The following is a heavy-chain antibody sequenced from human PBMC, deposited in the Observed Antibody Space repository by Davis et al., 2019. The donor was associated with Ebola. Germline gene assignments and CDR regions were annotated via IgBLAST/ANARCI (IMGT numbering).Heavy chain of an antibody. CDR2: IYYSGST. CDR3: ARDRRLAAAGTGFDP. J-gene: IGHJ5*02. CDR1: GGSISSYY. Sequence: MPSETLSLTCTVPGGSISSYYWSWIRQPPGKGLEWIGYIYYSGSTNYNPSLKSRVTISAETSKNQFSLKLSSVTAADTAVYYCARDRRLAAAGTGFDPWGQGTLVTVSS. D-gene: IGHD6-13*01. V-gene: IGHV4-59*01.